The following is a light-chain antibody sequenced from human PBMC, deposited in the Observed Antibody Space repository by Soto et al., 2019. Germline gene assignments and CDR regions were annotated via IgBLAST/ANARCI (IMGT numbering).Light chain of an antibody. CDR3: QQGYTSAIT. J-gene: IGKJ5*01. CDR2: AAS. Sequence: LQMTQSPSSLSASVGDRVTISCRASQGIGNALGWYQQKPGKAPKFLIYAASNLQSGVPSRFSGSGSGTDFTLTVNSLQPEDFATYYCQQGYTSAITFGQGTRLEIK. V-gene: IGKV1-6*01. CDR1: QGIGNA.